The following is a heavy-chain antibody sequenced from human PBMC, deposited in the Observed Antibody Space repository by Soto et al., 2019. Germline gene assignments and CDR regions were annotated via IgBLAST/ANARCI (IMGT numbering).Heavy chain of an antibody. D-gene: IGHD6-19*01. CDR3: VRDRMWEQWLGPHDAFEI. CDR1: GFTFSPYS. V-gene: IGHV3-48*02. CDR2: IDSASSSI. J-gene: IGHJ3*02. Sequence: EELLVESGGGFVQPGGSLRLSCAASGFTFSPYSMSWVRQAPGKGLEWISYIDSASSSIHYSDSVKGRFTISRDNAKSSLWLQMHSLRDEDTAVYYCVRDRMWEQWLGPHDAFEIWGQGTMVTVSS.